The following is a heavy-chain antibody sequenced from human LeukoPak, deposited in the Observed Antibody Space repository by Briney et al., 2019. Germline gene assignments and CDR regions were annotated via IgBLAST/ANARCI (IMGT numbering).Heavy chain of an antibody. V-gene: IGHV4-61*02. J-gene: IGHJ5*02. Sequence: SETLSLTCTVSAGSISSGSYYWNWLRQPAGKGLEWIGRIYTSESTNYNPSLESRVTISVDTSKNQFSLKLSSETAADTAVYYCARDKGHRTPTWCDPWGQGTLVSVST. CDR3: ARDKGHRTPTWCDP. D-gene: IGHD1-14*01. CDR2: IYTSEST. CDR1: AGSISSGSYY.